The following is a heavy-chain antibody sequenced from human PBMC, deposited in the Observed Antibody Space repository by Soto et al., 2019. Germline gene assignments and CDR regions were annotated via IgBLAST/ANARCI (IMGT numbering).Heavy chain of an antibody. CDR2: ISAYNGNT. J-gene: IGHJ6*02. CDR1: GYTFTSYG. V-gene: IGHV1-18*01. CDR3: ARDHCISTSCYYYYGMDV. Sequence: ASVKVSCKASGYTFTSYGISWVRQAPGQGHEWMGWISAYNGNTNYAQKLQGRVTMTTDTSTSTAYMELRSLRSDDTAVYYCARDHCISTSCYYYYGMDVWGQGTTVTVSS. D-gene: IGHD2-2*01.